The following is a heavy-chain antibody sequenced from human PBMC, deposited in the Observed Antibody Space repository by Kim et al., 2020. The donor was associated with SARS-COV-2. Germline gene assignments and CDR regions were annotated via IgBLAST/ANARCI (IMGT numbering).Heavy chain of an antibody. CDR1: GASISSGGYY. CDR3: VRGRRDGYNYFDY. Sequence: SETLSLTCTVSGASISSGGYYWSWIRQHQGKGLEWIAYIDYSGSTDDNPSVKSRLIISLDKYKNQISLKLSSVTAADTAVYYCVRGRRDGYNYFDYWGQGTLVTVSS. CDR2: IDYSGST. V-gene: IGHV4-31*03. J-gene: IGHJ4*02. D-gene: IGHD5-12*01.